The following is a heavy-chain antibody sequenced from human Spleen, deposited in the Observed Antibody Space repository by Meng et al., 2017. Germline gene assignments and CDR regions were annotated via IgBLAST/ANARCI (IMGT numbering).Heavy chain of an antibody. D-gene: IGHD6-19*01. CDR3: ARLFGDIAVAGTRTGYAFDI. CDR2: IYPGDSDT. CDR1: GYSFSNYW. V-gene: IGHV5-51*01. J-gene: IGHJ3*02. Sequence: GESLKISCKGSGYSFSNYWIGWVRQMPGKGLEWMGIIYPGDSDTRYSPSFQGQVTITADKSISTAYLQWSSLKASDTAMYYCARLFGDIAVAGTRTGYAFDIWGQGTMVTVSS.